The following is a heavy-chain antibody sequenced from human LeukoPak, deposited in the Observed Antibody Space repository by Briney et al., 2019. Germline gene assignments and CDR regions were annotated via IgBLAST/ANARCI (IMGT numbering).Heavy chain of an antibody. CDR2: FDPEDGET. V-gene: IGHV1-24*01. CDR3: ATLPGGPYGMDV. Sequence: ASVKVSCKVSGYTLTELSMHWVRQAPGKGLEWMGGFDPEDGETIYAQKFQGRVTMTEDTSTDTAYMELSSLRSEDTAVYYCATLPGGPYGMDVWGQGTTVTVSS. J-gene: IGHJ6*02. CDR1: GYTLTELS. D-gene: IGHD3-16*01.